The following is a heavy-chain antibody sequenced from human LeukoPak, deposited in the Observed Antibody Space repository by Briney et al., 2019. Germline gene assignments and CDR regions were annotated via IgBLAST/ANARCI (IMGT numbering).Heavy chain of an antibody. Sequence: SETLSLSCAVYGGSFSGFYWSWIRQPPGRGLEWIGEINHSGSTNYNPSLTSRLTISVDTSKNQFSLKLSSVTAADTAVYYCAAGCSSTSCFWFYYTDVWAKGTTVTVSS. CDR3: AAGCSSTSCFWFYYTDV. J-gene: IGHJ6*03. V-gene: IGHV4-34*01. CDR1: GGSFSGFY. D-gene: IGHD2-2*01. CDR2: INHSGST.